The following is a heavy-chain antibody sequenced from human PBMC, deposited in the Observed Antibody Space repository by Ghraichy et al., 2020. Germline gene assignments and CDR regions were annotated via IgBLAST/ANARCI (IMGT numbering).Heavy chain of an antibody. Sequence: GESLNISCAASGFTFSSYPMSWVRQAPGKGLEWVSAMSGSSGSTYYADSVKGRFTISRDNSKNTLYLQMNSLRAEDTAVYYCAKNIRVTTGCFDYWGQGTLVTVSS. CDR1: GFTFSSYP. CDR3: AKNIRVTTGCFDY. V-gene: IGHV3-23*01. J-gene: IGHJ4*02. D-gene: IGHD4-17*01. CDR2: MSGSSGST.